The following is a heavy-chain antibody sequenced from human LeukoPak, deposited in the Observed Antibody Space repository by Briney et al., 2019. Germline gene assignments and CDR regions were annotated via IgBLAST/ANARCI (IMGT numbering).Heavy chain of an antibody. D-gene: IGHD2-15*01. CDR2: ISAYNGNT. CDR3: ARGYCSGGSCHFDY. J-gene: IGHJ4*02. Sequence: ASVKVSCKASGYTFTGYYMHWVRQAPGQGLEWMGWISAYNGNTNYAQKLQGRVTMTTDTSTSTAYMELRSLRSDDTAVYYCARGYCSGGSCHFDYWGQGTLVTVSS. V-gene: IGHV1-18*04. CDR1: GYTFTGYY.